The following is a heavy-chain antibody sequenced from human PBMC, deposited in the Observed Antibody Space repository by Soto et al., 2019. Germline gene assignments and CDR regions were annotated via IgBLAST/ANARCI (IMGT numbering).Heavy chain of an antibody. V-gene: IGHV1-18*01. J-gene: IGHJ4*02. CDR3: ARDPPPPDY. CDR1: GYTFPTFA. CDR2: ISAYNGNT. Sequence: QVQLVQSGAGVKNLGAQVKVPSRAFGYTFPTFALGWMRRAPGQGLEWMGWISAYNGNTNYAQKLQGRVTMTTDTSTSTAYMELRSLRSDDTAVYYCARDPPPPDYWGQGTLVTVSS.